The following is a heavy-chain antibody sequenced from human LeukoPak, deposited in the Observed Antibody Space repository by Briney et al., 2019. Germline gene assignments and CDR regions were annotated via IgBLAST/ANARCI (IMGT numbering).Heavy chain of an antibody. CDR3: VKAREYSGHDPFSDY. V-gene: IGHV3-23*01. J-gene: IGHJ4*02. CDR2: ISGGADST. Sequence: TGGSLRLSCAASGFSFSSCAMGWVRQAPGKGPDWVSSISGGADSTYYADSVKGRFTISRDNSKNTLYLQINSLRVEDTAIYYCVKAREYSGHDPFSDYWGQGDLVTVSS. CDR1: GFSFSSCA. D-gene: IGHD5-12*01.